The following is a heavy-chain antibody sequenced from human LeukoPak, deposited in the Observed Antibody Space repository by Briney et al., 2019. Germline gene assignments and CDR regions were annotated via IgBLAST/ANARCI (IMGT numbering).Heavy chain of an antibody. V-gene: IGHV3-53*01. CDR3: ARDSHYYGSGSYYNWGEKYDAFDI. Sequence: GGSLRLSCAASGFTVSSNYMSWVRQAPGKGLEWVSVIYSGGSTYYADSVKGRFTISRDNSKNTLYLQMNSLRAEDTAVYYCARDSHYYGSGSYYNWGEKYDAFDIWGQGTMVTVSS. CDR1: GFTVSSNY. CDR2: IYSGGST. J-gene: IGHJ3*02. D-gene: IGHD3-10*01.